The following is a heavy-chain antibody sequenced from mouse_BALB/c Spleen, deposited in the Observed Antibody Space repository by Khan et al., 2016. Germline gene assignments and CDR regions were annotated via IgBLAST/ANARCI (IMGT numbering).Heavy chain of an antibody. CDR1: GYRITDYW. Sequence: QVQLQQSGAELVRPGTSVKMSCKAAGYRITDYWIGWVKQRPGHGLEWIGDIYPGGAYTKYNEKFKGKGTLTADTSSNTVYMQLSSLTSEDSAIFYCARKSWGGRFGARDHWGQGTAVTVSS. CDR2: IYPGGAYT. CDR3: ARKSWGGRFGARDH. V-gene: IGHV1-63*02. D-gene: IGHD1-1*02. J-gene: IGHJ4*01.